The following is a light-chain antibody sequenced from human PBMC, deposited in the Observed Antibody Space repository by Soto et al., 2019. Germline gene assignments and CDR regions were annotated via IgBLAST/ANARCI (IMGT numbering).Light chain of an antibody. CDR1: TSNIGIGYD. CDR2: GSR. Sequence: QSVLTQPPSVSGAPGQRVTISCTGDTSNIGIGYDVHWYQQLPGKAPKLLIYGSRHRPSGVPDRFSGSKSGTSASLAITGLQAVDEATYFCQSYDSDVSGPVFGGGTKVTVL. CDR3: QSYDSDVSGPV. J-gene: IGLJ3*02. V-gene: IGLV1-40*01.